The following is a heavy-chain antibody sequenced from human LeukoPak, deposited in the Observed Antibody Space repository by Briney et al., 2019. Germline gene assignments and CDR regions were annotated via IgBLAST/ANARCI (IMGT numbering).Heavy chain of an antibody. V-gene: IGHV4-61*02. CDR3: ARDRYYYDSSGYYWLFDY. Sequence: SETLSLTCTVSGGSISSGSYHWSWIRQPDGKGLEWIERIYTSGSTNYNPSLKSRVTISADTSKNQFSLKLSSVTAADTAVYYCARDRYYYDSSGYYWLFDYWGQGTLVIVSS. D-gene: IGHD3-22*01. CDR1: GGSISSGSYH. J-gene: IGHJ4*02. CDR2: IYTSGST.